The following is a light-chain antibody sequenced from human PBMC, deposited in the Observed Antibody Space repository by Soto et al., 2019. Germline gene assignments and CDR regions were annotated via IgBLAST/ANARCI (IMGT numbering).Light chain of an antibody. CDR3: QQYGSSRLT. J-gene: IGKJ4*01. V-gene: IGKV3-20*01. Sequence: EIVMTQYTATLSVSPVERSTLAFRASQSVSSNLAWYQPKPGQAPRLLIYGASSRATGIPDRFSGSGSGTDFTLTISRLEPEDFAVYYCQQYGSSRLTFGGGTKVDI. CDR1: QSVSSN. CDR2: GAS.